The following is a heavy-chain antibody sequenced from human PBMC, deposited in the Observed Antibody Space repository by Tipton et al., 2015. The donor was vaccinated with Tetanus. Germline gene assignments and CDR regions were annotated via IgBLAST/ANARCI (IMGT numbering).Heavy chain of an antibody. V-gene: IGHV4-39*01. J-gene: IGHJ4*02. CDR3: AILFRVRARGISMVVVVPPGCFDC. CDR2: IYFSGST. Sequence: TLSLTCTVSGASISNSSSYWGWIRQSPGKGLEWIGNIYFSGSTYYNPSLKSRVTISVDTSKNQFSLRLNSVTAADTAVYYCAILFRVRARGISMVVVVPPGCFDCWGQGALVPVSS. D-gene: IGHD2-15*01. CDR1: GASISNSSSY.